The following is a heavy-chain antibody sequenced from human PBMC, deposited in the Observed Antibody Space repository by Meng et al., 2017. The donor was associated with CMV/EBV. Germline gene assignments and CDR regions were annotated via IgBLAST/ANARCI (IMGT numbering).Heavy chain of an antibody. Sequence: SETLSLTCRVSGHSISSDYFWGWVRQPPGKGLEWVGINASGSTYNNPSLKSRVAISVDTSGTQFSLTLSSVTAADTAVYYCVRHIIVVPARGYGVDVWGQGTTVTVSS. CDR2: NASGST. CDR1: GHSISSDYF. CDR3: VRHIIVVPARGYGVDV. D-gene: IGHD2-2*01. J-gene: IGHJ6*02. V-gene: IGHV4-38-2*01.